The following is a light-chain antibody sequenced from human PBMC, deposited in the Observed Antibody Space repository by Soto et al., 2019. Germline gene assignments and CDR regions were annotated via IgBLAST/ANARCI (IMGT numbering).Light chain of an antibody. CDR3: QQYGSSGA. J-gene: IGKJ1*01. Sequence: EIVLTQAPGTLSLSPGERFTLSCMASQIVSNNYLAWYQQKPGEAPRLLIYGASNRATGIPDRFSDSGSWTDFTLSISRLEPEGVAVCYCQQYGSSGAVGQGTKVDIK. CDR2: GAS. CDR1: QIVSNNY. V-gene: IGKV3-20*01.